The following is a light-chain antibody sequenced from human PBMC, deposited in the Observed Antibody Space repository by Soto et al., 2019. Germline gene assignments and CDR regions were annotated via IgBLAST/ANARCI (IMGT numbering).Light chain of an antibody. CDR2: EVT. V-gene: IGLV2-14*01. J-gene: IGLJ2*01. CDR1: SSDVGIYDY. Sequence: QSVLTQPASVSGSPGQSISISCTGTSSDVGIYDYVSWYQHHPGKAPKLMVYEVTNRPSGVSNRFSGSKSGNTASLTISGLQAEDEADYYCSSYTGSSTSGVVFGGGTKLTVL. CDR3: SSYTGSSTSGVV.